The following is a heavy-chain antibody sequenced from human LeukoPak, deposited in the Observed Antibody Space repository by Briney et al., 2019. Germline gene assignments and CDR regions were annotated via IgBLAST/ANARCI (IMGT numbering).Heavy chain of an antibody. V-gene: IGHV4-59*01. Sequence: SETLSLTCTVSGGSISSYYWSWIRQPPGKGLEWIGYIYYSGSTNYNPSLKSRVTISVDTSKNQFSLKLSSVTAADTAVYYCARSNVVVPAATYYYYGMDVWGQGTTVTVSS. CDR3: ARSNVVVPAATYYYYGMDV. D-gene: IGHD2-2*01. CDR1: GGSISSYY. CDR2: IYYSGST. J-gene: IGHJ6*02.